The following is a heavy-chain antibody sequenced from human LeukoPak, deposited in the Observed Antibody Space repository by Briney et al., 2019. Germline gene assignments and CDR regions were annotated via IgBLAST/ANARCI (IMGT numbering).Heavy chain of an antibody. J-gene: IGHJ4*02. V-gene: IGHV3-48*03. Sequence: PGGSLRLSCAPSGVTFCSYEMNWVRPAPGKGREWVSYISSSGSTRYYADSVKGRFTISRDNAKNSLYLQVNSLRAEDTAVYFCAREGYSYGFDCWGQGTLVTVSS. CDR1: GVTFCSYE. D-gene: IGHD5-18*01. CDR3: AREGYSYGFDC. CDR2: ISSSGSTR.